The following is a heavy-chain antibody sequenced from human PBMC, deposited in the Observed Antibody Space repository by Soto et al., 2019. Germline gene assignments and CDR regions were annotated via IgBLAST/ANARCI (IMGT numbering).Heavy chain of an antibody. J-gene: IGHJ4*02. Sequence: QVLLVESGGGVVQPGRSLRLSCEVSGFTFRSYGMHWVRQAPGKGLEWVAVISYDGSNQHYADSVKGRFTISRDNSKNTLFLQMSSLRTEDTAVYYCAKDPRVSPMAKYYFDFWGQGTLVTVSS. D-gene: IGHD3-10*01. V-gene: IGHV3-30*18. CDR2: ISYDGSNQ. CDR1: GFTFRSYG. CDR3: AKDPRVSPMAKYYFDF.